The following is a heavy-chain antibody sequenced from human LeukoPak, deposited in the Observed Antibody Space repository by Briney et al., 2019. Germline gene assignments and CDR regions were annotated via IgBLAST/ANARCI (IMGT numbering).Heavy chain of an antibody. CDR1: GYTFTYYY. D-gene: IGHD3-10*01. Sequence: ASVKVSCKASGYTFTYYYAHWVRQAPGQGLEWMGIINPSDGRTNYAQKFQGRVTMTRDTSTSTVYMELSSLRSEDTAVYYCARDYYGSGSYFRIDYWGQGTLVAVSS. J-gene: IGHJ4*02. CDR2: INPSDGRT. CDR3: ARDYYGSGSYFRIDY. V-gene: IGHV1-46*01.